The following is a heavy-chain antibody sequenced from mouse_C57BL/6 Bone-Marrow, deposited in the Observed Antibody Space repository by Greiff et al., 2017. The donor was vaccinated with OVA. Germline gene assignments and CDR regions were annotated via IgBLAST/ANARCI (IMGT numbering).Heavy chain of an antibody. D-gene: IGHD1-1*01. CDR2: INPSSGYT. V-gene: IGHV1-7*01. CDR3: ARRFITTVAFDY. CDR1: GYTFTSYW. Sequence: QVQLKQPGAELVKPGASVKLSCKASGYTFTSYWMHWVKQRPGQGLEWIGYINPSSGYTKYNQKFKDKATLTADKSSSTAYMQLSSLTYEDSAVYYCARRFITTVAFDYWGQGTTLTVSS. J-gene: IGHJ2*01.